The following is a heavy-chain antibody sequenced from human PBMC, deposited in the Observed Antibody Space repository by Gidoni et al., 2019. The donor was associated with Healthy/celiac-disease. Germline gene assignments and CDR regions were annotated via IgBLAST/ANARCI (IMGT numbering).Heavy chain of an antibody. Sequence: VQLQESGPGLLKPSQTLSLTCTGSGGSISSGRYYWSWIRQPAGKGLEWSGRIYTSGSTNYNPSLKSRVTISVDTSKNQFSLKLSSVTAADTAVYDCASRELLDYGMDVWGQGTTVTVSS. CDR3: ASRELLDYGMDV. V-gene: IGHV4-61*02. J-gene: IGHJ6*02. CDR2: IYTSGST. D-gene: IGHD1-26*01. CDR1: GGSISSGRYY.